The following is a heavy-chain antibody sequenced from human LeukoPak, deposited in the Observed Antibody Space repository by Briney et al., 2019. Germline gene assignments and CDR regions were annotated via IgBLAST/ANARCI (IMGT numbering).Heavy chain of an antibody. Sequence: GGSLRLSCAASGFTFSSYAMHWVRQAPGKGLEWVAVISYDGSNKHYADSVKGRFTISRDNSKNTLYLQMNSLRAEDTAVYYCARSRYFDWSNEDYWGQGTLVTVSS. CDR1: GFTFSSYA. CDR3: ARSRYFDWSNEDY. CDR2: ISYDGSNK. V-gene: IGHV3-30-3*01. J-gene: IGHJ4*02. D-gene: IGHD3-9*01.